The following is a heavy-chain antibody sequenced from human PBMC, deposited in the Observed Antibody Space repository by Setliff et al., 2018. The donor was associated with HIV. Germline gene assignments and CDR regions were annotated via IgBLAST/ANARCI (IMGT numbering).Heavy chain of an antibody. J-gene: IGHJ4*02. CDR1: RGSISSGTYY. Sequence: SETLSLTCTVSRGSISSGTYYWTWIRQPPGKGLEWIGRIYYSGSTYYNPSLKSRVTISVDTSKNQFSLKLSSVTAADTAVYYCAREYSSGWYFDYWGQGTLVTVSS. V-gene: IGHV4-39*02. D-gene: IGHD6-19*01. CDR2: IYYSGST. CDR3: AREYSSGWYFDY.